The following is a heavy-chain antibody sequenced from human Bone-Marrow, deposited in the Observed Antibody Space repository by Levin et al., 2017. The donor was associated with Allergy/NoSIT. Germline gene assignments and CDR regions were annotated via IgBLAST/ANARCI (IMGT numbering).Heavy chain of an antibody. CDR1: GGSVSSGSYY. CDR3: ARDLNDYGDSNWFDP. V-gene: IGHV4-61*01. Sequence: SETLSLTCTVSGGSVSSGSYYWSWIRQPPGKGLEWIGYIYYSGSTNYNPSLKSRVTISVDTSKNQFSLKLSSVTAADTAVYYCARDLNDYGDSNWFDPWGQGTLVTVSS. CDR2: IYYSGST. J-gene: IGHJ5*02. D-gene: IGHD4-17*01.